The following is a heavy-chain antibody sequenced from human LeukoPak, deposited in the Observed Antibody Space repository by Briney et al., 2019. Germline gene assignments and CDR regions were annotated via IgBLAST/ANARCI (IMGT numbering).Heavy chain of an antibody. V-gene: IGHV4-59*08. J-gene: IGHJ4*02. D-gene: IGHD6-13*01. CDR2: IYYSGST. Sequence: SETLSLTCAVSGGSISGYYWSWIRQPPGKGLEWVGYIYYSGSTYYNPSLRSRLTILVDTSRNQFSLKLYSVTAADTAVYYCARHAGADGSNWSYFDYWGQGTLVTVSS. CDR3: ARHAGADGSNWSYFDY. CDR1: GGSISGYY.